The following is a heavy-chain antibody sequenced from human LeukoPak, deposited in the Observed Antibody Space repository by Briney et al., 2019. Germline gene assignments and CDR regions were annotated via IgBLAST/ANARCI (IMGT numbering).Heavy chain of an antibody. J-gene: IGHJ5*02. D-gene: IGHD6-19*01. CDR1: GGTFSSYA. V-gene: IGHV1-69*01. CDR2: IIPIFGAA. Sequence: SVKVSCKASGGTFSSYAISWVRQAPGQGLEWMGGIIPIFGAANYAQKFQGRVTITADESTSTAYMELSSLRSEDTAVYYCARAEGVAGVRTWFDPWGQGTLVTVSS. CDR3: ARAEGVAGVRTWFDP.